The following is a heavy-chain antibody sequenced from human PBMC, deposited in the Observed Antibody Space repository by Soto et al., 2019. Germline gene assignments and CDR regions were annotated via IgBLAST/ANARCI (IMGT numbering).Heavy chain of an antibody. CDR2: ISDSGGST. CDR1: GFAFSSYA. J-gene: IGHJ4*02. D-gene: IGHD3-10*01. Sequence: GGSLRLSCAASGFAFSSYAMSWVRQAPGKGLEWVSGISDSGGSTYYADSVKGRFTISRDNSKNTLYLQMNSLRAEDTAVYYCAKGTYYYGSAPYYFDYWGQGTLVTVSS. V-gene: IGHV3-23*01. CDR3: AKGTYYYGSAPYYFDY.